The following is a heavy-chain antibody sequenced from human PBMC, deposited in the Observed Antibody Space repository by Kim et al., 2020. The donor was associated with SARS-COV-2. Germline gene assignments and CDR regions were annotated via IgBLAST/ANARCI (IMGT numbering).Heavy chain of an antibody. CDR2: IYTSGST. J-gene: IGHJ4*02. CDR1: GGSISSYY. D-gene: IGHD4-17*01. Sequence: SETLSLTCTVSGGSISSYYWSWIRQPAGKGLEWIGRIYTSGSTNYNPSLKSRVTMSVDTSKNQFSLKLSSVTAADTAVYYCASSSNTYGDYDEAEFDYWGQGTLVTVSS. V-gene: IGHV4-4*07. CDR3: ASSSNTYGDYDEAEFDY.